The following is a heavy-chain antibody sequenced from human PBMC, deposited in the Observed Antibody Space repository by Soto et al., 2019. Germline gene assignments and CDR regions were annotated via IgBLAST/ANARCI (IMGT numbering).Heavy chain of an antibody. CDR2: IFFTGSA. CDR1: GGSVSTGSYH. Sequence: QVQLQESGPGLVRPSETLSLTCTVSGGSVSTGSYHWSWIRQPPGKGLEWIGYIFFTGSAHYNPSLKNRVTLSVDTSKDQFSLTLTSVTAADTAVYYCARDGHGMDVWGQGTTVTVSS. V-gene: IGHV4-61*01. CDR3: ARDGHGMDV. J-gene: IGHJ6*02.